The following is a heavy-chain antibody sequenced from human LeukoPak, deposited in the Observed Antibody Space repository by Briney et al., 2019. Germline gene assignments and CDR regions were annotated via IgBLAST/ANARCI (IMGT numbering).Heavy chain of an antibody. Sequence: PSETLSLTCTVSGGSISSGGYYWSWIRQHPGKGLEWIGYIYYSGSTYYNPSLKSRVTISVDTSKNQFSLKMSPVTAADTAVYYCARVWPAAAAGLAHDYWGQGTLVTVSS. V-gene: IGHV4-31*03. CDR2: IYYSGST. J-gene: IGHJ4*02. D-gene: IGHD6-13*01. CDR1: GGSISSGGYY. CDR3: ARVWPAAAAGLAHDY.